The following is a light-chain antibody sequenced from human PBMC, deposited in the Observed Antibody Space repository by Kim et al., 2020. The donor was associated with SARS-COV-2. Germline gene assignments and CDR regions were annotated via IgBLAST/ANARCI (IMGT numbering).Light chain of an antibody. J-gene: IGLJ3*02. CDR1: SSNIGAGYD. V-gene: IGLV1-40*01. Sequence: QSVLTQPPSVSGAPGQRVTISCTGSSSNIGAGYDVHWYQQIPGTAPKLLIYGNNNRPSGVPDRFSGSKSGTSASLAITGLQAEDEADYSCQSYDSSLSSWVFGGGTQLTVL. CDR2: GNN. CDR3: QSYDSSLSSWV.